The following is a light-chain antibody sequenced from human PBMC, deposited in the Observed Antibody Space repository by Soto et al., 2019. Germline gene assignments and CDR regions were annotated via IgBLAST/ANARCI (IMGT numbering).Light chain of an antibody. CDR1: QSINRW. V-gene: IGKV1-5*01. Sequence: IQMTQSPSTLSASIGDTVTITCRASQSINRWVAWYQQKPGEAPKLLIYDASSLESGVPSRFGGTGSGTEFPLIISSLQPDDFATYCYQQYGSYWTFGQGTKVDIK. CDR2: DAS. J-gene: IGKJ1*01. CDR3: QQYGSYWT.